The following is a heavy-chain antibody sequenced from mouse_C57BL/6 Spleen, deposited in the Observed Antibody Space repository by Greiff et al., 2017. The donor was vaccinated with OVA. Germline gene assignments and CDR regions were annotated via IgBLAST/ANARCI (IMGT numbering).Heavy chain of an antibody. J-gene: IGHJ4*01. CDR1: GYTFTGYW. D-gene: IGHD2-2*01. CDR2: ILPGSGST. V-gene: IGHV1-9*01. CDR3: ARRWDYGYAYYYAMDY. Sequence: QVQLQQSGAELMKPGASVKLSCKATGYTFTGYWIEWVKQRPGHGLEWIGEILPGSGSTNYNEKFKGKATFTADTSSNPAYMQLSSLTTEDSAIYYCARRWDYGYAYYYAMDYWGQGTSVTVSS.